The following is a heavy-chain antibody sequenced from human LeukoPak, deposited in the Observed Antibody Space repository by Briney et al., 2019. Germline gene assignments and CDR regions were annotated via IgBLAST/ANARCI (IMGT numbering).Heavy chain of an antibody. D-gene: IGHD5-18*01. Sequence: SETLSLTCTVFGGSISSYYWSWIRQPAGKGLEWIGRIYTSGSTNYNPSLKSRVTMSVDTSKNQFSLKLSSVTAADTAVYYCAGSRGYSYGFWFDPWGQGTLVTVSS. CDR1: GGSISSYY. CDR2: IYTSGST. J-gene: IGHJ5*02. CDR3: AGSRGYSYGFWFDP. V-gene: IGHV4-4*07.